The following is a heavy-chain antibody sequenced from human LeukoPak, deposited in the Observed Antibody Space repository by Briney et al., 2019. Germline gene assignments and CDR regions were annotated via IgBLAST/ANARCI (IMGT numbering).Heavy chain of an antibody. CDR2: IKQDGSEN. V-gene: IGHV3-7*05. J-gene: IGHJ4*02. Sequence: PGGSLRLSCVASAFTVSNNYVSWVRQAPGKGLEWVANIKQDGSENYYVDPVKGRFTISRDNAKNSLYLQMNSLEAEDTAVYYCARRGTSSSWAHFDYWGQGTLVTVSS. D-gene: IGHD6-13*01. CDR1: AFTVSNNY. CDR3: ARRGTSSSWAHFDY.